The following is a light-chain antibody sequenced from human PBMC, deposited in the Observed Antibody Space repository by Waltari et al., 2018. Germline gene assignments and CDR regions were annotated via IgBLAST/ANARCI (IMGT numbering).Light chain of an antibody. CDR3: QQYNTYSS. CDR2: KAS. J-gene: IGKJ2*03. CDR1: QSISNY. Sequence: DIQMTQSPSTLSASVGDTITITCRASQSISNYLAWYQQKPGKAPKLLIYKASSSGSGVPSRFSGSGSGTEFTLTISSLQPDDFATYYCQQYNTYSSFGQGTKLEFK. V-gene: IGKV1-5*03.